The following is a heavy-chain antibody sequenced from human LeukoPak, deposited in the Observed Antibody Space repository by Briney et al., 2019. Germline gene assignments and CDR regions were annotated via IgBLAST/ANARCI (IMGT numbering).Heavy chain of an antibody. CDR3: AREDAAAAGAVY. Sequence: SVKVSCKASGGTFSSYAISWVRQAPGQGLEWMGGIIPIFGTANYAQKFQGRVTITADESTSTAYMELSSLRSEDTAVYYCAREDAAAAGAVYWGQGTLVTVSS. V-gene: IGHV1-69*13. D-gene: IGHD6-13*01. CDR1: GGTFSSYA. CDR2: IIPIFGTA. J-gene: IGHJ4*02.